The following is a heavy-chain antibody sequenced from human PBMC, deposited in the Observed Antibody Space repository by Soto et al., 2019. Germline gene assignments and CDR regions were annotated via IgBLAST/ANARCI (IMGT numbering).Heavy chain of an antibody. D-gene: IGHD1-1*01. J-gene: IGHJ6*02. CDR3: ASTVFTGTTWYYYGMDV. Sequence: ASVKVSCKASGYTFTSYAMHWVRQAPGQRLEWMGWINAGNGNTKYSQKFQGRVTITRDTSASTAYMELSSLRSEDTAVYYCASTVFTGTTWYYYGMDVWGQGTTVTVSS. CDR1: GYTFTSYA. CDR2: INAGNGNT. V-gene: IGHV1-3*01.